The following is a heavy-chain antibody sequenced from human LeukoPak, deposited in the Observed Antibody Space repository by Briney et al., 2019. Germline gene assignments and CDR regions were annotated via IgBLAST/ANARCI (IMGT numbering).Heavy chain of an antibody. V-gene: IGHV3-43*01. J-gene: IGHJ3*02. CDR3: AKAPSGSWRWLQFGKFAFDI. CDR1: GFTFDDYA. D-gene: IGHD5-24*01. CDR2: ISWDGGST. Sequence: PGGSLRLSCAASGFTFDDYAMHWVRQAPGKGLEWVSLISWDGGSTYYADSVKGRFTISRDNSKNSLYLQMNSLRTEDTALYYCAKAPSGSWRWLQFGKFAFDIWGQGTMVTVSS.